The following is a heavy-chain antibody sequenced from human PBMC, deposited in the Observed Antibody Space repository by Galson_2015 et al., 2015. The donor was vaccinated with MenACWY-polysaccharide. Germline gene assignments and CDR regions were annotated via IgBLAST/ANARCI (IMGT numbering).Heavy chain of an antibody. CDR3: ARDFDVDTAMVRRNCFAP. J-gene: IGHJ5*02. CDR2: ISYDGSNK. D-gene: IGHD5-18*01. V-gene: IGHV3-30-3*01. CDR1: GFTFSSYA. Sequence: SLRLSCAASGFTFSSYAMHWVRQAPGKGLEWVAVISYDGSNKYYADSVKGRFTISRDNSKNTVYLQMNILRDEDTAVYYCARDFDVDTAMVRRNCFAPGGQGTLATVSS.